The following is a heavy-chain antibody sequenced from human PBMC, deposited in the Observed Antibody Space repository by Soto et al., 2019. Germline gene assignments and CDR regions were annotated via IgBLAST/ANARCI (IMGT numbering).Heavy chain of an antibody. CDR1: GFTFSSYS. CDR3: ARDSVLRFLEWARGYGMDV. Sequence: PGGSLRLSCAASGFTFSSYSMNWVRQAPGKGLEWVSYISSSSSTIYYADSVKGRFTISRDNAKNSLYLQMNSLRDEDTAVYYCARDSVLRFLEWARGYGMDVWGQGTTVTV. D-gene: IGHD3-3*01. CDR2: ISSSSSTI. V-gene: IGHV3-48*02. J-gene: IGHJ6*02.